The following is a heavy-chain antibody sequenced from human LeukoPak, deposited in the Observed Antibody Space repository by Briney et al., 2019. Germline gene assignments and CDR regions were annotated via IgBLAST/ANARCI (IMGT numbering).Heavy chain of an antibody. D-gene: IGHD3-10*01. J-gene: IGHJ5*02. Sequence: SETLSLTCTVSGGSISSSSYYWGWIRQPPGKGLEWLGSIYYSGSTYYYPSLKSRVTISVDTYKNQFSLKLSSVTAADTAVYYCARDQGDMVRGVRWFDPWGQGTLVTVSS. CDR3: ARDQGDMVRGVRWFDP. CDR2: IYYSGST. V-gene: IGHV4-39*07. CDR1: GGSISSSSYY.